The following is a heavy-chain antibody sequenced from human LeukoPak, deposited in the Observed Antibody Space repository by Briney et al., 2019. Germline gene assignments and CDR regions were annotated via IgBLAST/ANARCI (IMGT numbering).Heavy chain of an antibody. CDR1: GGSISSYY. J-gene: IGHJ4*02. CDR2: IYYSGYT. D-gene: IGHD6-19*01. Sequence: SETLSVTCTVSGGSISSYYWSWIRQPPGKGLEWIGCIYYSGYTNYKSSLKSRVTISVDTSKNQFSLKLSSVTAADTAVYYCARRAGWFLYYFDYWGQGTLVTVSS. CDR3: ARRAGWFLYYFDY. V-gene: IGHV4-59*12.